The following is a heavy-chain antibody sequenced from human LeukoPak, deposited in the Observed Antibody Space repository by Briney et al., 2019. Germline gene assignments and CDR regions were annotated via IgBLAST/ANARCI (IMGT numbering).Heavy chain of an antibody. CDR2: INPNSGGT. CDR3: ARGEYSSSWYFDY. CDR1: GYTFTGHY. V-gene: IGHV1-2*02. J-gene: IGHJ4*02. D-gene: IGHD6-13*01. Sequence: ASVKVSCKASGYTFTGHYMHWVRQAPGQGLEWMGWINPNSGGTNYAQKFQGRVTMTRDTSISTAYMELSRLRSDDTAVYYCARGEYSSSWYFDYWGQGTLVTVSS.